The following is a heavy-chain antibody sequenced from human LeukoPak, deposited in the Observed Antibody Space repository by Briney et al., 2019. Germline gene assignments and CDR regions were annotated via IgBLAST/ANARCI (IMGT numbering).Heavy chain of an antibody. CDR2: IYYTGST. J-gene: IGHJ4*02. V-gene: IGHV4-59*08. D-gene: IGHD6-6*01. CDR1: GGSISSLY. CDR3: ARHRAYSSSSPFDY. Sequence: SETLSLTCSVSGGSISSLYWSWIRQPPGKGLEWIGYIYYTGSTNYNPSLKSRVTMFVGMSKNQFSLRLSSVTAADTAVYYSARHRAYSSSSPFDYWGQGTLVTVSS.